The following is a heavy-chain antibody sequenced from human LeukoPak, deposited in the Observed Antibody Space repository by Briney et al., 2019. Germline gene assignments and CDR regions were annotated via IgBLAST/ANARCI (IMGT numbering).Heavy chain of an antibody. CDR3: AREESLTLDS. CDR1: GGSISSASHY. D-gene: IGHD3-10*01. V-gene: IGHV4-61*02. J-gene: IGHJ4*02. CDR2: IFTSGST. Sequence: SQTLSLTCTVSGGSISSASHYWTWIRQPAGKGLEWIGRIFTSGSTDYIPSLKSRVTISVETSKNQFSLKLSSVTPADTAIYYCAREESLTLDSWGQGTLVTVSS.